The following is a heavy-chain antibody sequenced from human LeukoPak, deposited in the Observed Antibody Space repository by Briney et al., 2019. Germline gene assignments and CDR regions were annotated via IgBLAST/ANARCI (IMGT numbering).Heavy chain of an antibody. CDR2: ISSSSSYI. J-gene: IGHJ4*02. V-gene: IGHV3-21*01. D-gene: IGHD2-2*01. CDR1: GFTFSSYS. CDR3: ARDCGSTSCYFDY. Sequence: PGGSLRLSCAASGFTFSSYSRNWVRQAPGKGLEWVSSISSSSSYIYYADSVKGRFTISRDNAKNSLYLQMNSLRAEDTAVYYCARDCGSTSCYFDYWGQGTLVTVSS.